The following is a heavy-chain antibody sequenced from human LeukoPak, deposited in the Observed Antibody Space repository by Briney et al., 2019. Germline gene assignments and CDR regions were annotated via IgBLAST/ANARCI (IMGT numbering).Heavy chain of an antibody. CDR3: AKGRGAYDVDDPFDI. CDR1: GFTFSNYG. V-gene: IGHV3-30*18. CDR2: ISYDGSKK. Sequence: PGRSLRLSCVASGFTFSNYGMQWVRQAPGKGLEWVTVISYDGSKKYYADSVKGRFDISRDNSKNTLFLQMNCLTAEDTAVFYCAKGRGAYDVDDPFDIWGQGTMVTVSS. J-gene: IGHJ3*02. D-gene: IGHD5-12*01.